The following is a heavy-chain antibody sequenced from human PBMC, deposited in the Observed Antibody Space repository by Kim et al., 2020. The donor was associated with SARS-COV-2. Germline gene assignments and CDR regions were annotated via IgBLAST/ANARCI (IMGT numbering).Heavy chain of an antibody. CDR2: INHSGST. CDR3: ARGKQNLLRFLEWHTRAAGWFDP. Sequence: SETLSLTCAVYGGSFSGYYWSWIRQPPGKGLEWIGEINHSGSTNYNPSLKSRVTISVDASKNQFSLKLSSVTAADTAVYYCARGKQNLLRFLEWHTRAAGWFDPWGQGTLVTVSS. V-gene: IGHV4-34*01. CDR1: GGSFSGYY. J-gene: IGHJ5*02. D-gene: IGHD3-3*01.